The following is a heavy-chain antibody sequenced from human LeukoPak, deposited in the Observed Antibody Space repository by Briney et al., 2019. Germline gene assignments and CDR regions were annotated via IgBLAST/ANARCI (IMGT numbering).Heavy chain of an antibody. V-gene: IGHV3-30*18. CDR2: ISYDGSNK. CDR1: GFTFSSYG. J-gene: IGHJ4*02. D-gene: IGHD3-9*01. CDR3: AKDMGRYFDRLYAVDY. Sequence: AGGSLRLSCAASGFTFSSYGMHWVRQAPGKGLEWVAVISYDGSNKYYADSVKGRFTISRDNSKNTLYLQMNSLRAEDTAVYYCAKDMGRYFDRLYAVDYWGQGTLVRVSS.